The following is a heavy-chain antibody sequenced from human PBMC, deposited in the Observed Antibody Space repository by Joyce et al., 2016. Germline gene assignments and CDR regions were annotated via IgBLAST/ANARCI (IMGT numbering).Heavy chain of an antibody. Sequence: QVHLVESGGGLVKHGGSLRLSCAASGFTFTDDYMTLMRQAPGKGPELVSYINSNGRDINYADSVKGRFTFSRDNAKRSIYLQMNSLRAEDTAVYYCARTARLVDVWGQGTTVTVSS. CDR3: ARTARLVDV. J-gene: IGHJ6*02. D-gene: IGHD6-6*01. CDR1: GFTFTDDY. V-gene: IGHV3-11*01. CDR2: INSNGRDI.